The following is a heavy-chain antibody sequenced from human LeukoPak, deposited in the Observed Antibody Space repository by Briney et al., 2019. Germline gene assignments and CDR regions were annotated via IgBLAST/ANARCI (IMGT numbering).Heavy chain of an antibody. CDR2: MNPNSGNT. V-gene: IGHV1-8*03. D-gene: IGHD3-16*01. J-gene: IGHJ4*02. CDR3: ARDNDSRDPPHFDY. CDR1: GYTFTSYD. Sequence: ASVKVSCKASGYTFTSYDINWVRQATGQGLEWMGWMNPNSGNTGYAQKFRGRVTITADKSTRTAYMELSSLRSEDTAVYYCARDNDSRDPPHFDYWGQGTLVTVSS.